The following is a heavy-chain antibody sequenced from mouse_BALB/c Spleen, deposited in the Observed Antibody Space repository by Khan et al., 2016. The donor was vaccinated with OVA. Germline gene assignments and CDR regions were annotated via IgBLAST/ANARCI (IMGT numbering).Heavy chain of an antibody. CDR1: GFTFSTYG. CDR2: VSTGGTYT. Sequence: EVELVESGGDLVKPGGSLKLSCAASGFTFSTYGMSWVRQTLDRRLEWVATVSTGGTYTYYLDSVKGRFTISRDNAKNTLYLQMSSLKSDDTTMFYCTRLAYYYDSEGFAYWGQGTLVTVSA. J-gene: IGHJ3*01. CDR3: TRLAYYYDSEGFAY. D-gene: IGHD1-1*01. V-gene: IGHV5-6*01.